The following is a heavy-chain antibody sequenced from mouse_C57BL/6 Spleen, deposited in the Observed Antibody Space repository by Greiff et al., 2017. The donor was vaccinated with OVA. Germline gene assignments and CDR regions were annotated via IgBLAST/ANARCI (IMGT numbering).Heavy chain of an antibody. D-gene: IGHD2-4*01. Sequence: VQLQQSGPELVKPRASVKISCKASGYAFSSSWMNWVKQRPGKGLEWIGRIYPGDGDTNYNGKFKGKATLTADKSSSTAYMQLSSLTSEDSAVYFCARSYYDYDNFDYWGQGTTLTVSS. CDR1: GYAFSSSW. CDR3: ARSYYDYDNFDY. V-gene: IGHV1-82*01. CDR2: IYPGDGDT. J-gene: IGHJ2*01.